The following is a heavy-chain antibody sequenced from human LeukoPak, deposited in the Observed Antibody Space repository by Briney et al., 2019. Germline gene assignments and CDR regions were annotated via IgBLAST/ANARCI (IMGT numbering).Heavy chain of an antibody. CDR1: GGSISSYY. CDR3: ARTTEGYCSSASCFGFSYSYYMDV. CDR2: IYYSGST. J-gene: IGHJ6*03. D-gene: IGHD2-2*01. V-gene: IGHV4-59*01. Sequence: SETLSLTCTVSGGSISSYYWSWIRQPPGQGLEWIGYIYYSGSTNYNPSLKSRVTISVDTSKNQFSLKLSSVTAADTAVYYCARTTEGYCSSASCFGFSYSYYMDVWGKGTTVTISS.